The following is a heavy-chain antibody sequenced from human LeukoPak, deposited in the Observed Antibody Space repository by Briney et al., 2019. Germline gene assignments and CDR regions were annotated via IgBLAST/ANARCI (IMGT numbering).Heavy chain of an antibody. D-gene: IGHD1-26*01. CDR1: GGSISSGDYY. J-gene: IGHJ4*02. Sequence: SQTLSHTCTVSGGSISSGDYYWSWIRQPPGKGLEWIGYIYYSGSTYYNPSLKSRVTISVDTSKNQFSLKLSSVTAADTAVYYCARGEIVGATLDYWGQGTLVTVSS. CDR2: IYYSGST. V-gene: IGHV4-30-4*08. CDR3: ARGEIVGATLDY.